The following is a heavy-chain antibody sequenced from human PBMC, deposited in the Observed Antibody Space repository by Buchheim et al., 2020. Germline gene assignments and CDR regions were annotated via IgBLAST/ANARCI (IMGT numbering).Heavy chain of an antibody. CDR2: ISSSTSTI. CDR3: ARDSPTSIGYYPD. Sequence: EVQLVESGGGLVQPGGSLRLSCVASGFTFSSNSINWVRQAPGKGLEWVSYISSSTSTIYYADSVKGRFTISRDNAKNSLFLQMNSLRAEDTAVYYCARDSPTSIGYYPDWGQGTL. J-gene: IGHJ4*02. V-gene: IGHV3-48*01. CDR1: GFTFSSNS. D-gene: IGHD3-22*01.